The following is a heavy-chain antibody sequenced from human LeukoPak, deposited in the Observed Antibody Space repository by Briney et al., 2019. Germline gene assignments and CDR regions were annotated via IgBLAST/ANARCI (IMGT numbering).Heavy chain of an antibody. Sequence: GASGKVSCKASGGTFSSYAISWVRQAPGQGLECMGGIIPIFGTANYAQKFQGRVTITTDKSTSTTYMELSSLSSEDTAVYYCARRDYYGSGSYYNGNWFDPWGRGTLVTVSS. CDR3: ARRDYYGSGSYYNGNWFDP. CDR2: IIPIFGTA. V-gene: IGHV1-69*05. D-gene: IGHD3-10*01. CDR1: GGTFSSYA. J-gene: IGHJ5*02.